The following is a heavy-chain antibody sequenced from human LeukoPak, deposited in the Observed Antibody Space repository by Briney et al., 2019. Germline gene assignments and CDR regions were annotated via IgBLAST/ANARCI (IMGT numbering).Heavy chain of an antibody. CDR2: INPNSGGT. D-gene: IGHD1-26*01. V-gene: IGHV1-2*02. CDR3: ASGSYSVYYYYYMDV. Sequence: ASVKVSCKASGYTFTGYYMHWVRQAPGQGLEWMGWINPNSGGTNYAQKFQGRVTMTRDTSISTAYMELSSLRSEDTAVYYCASGSYSVYYYYYMDVWGKGTTVTVSS. J-gene: IGHJ6*03. CDR1: GYTFTGYY.